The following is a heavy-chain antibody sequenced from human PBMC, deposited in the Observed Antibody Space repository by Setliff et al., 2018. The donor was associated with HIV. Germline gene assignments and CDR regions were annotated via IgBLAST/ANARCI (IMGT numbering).Heavy chain of an antibody. CDR1: GGSISNSRYY. CDR3: ASRVYYYDSSGYLREEGFDP. Sequence: SETLSLTCSVSGGSISNSRYYWSWIRQPPGKGLEWIGSIYYSGSIYYNPSLKSRVTISVDTSKNQFSLKLSSVTAADAAVYYCASRVYYYDSSGYLREEGFDPWGQGTLVTVS. CDR2: IYYSGSI. V-gene: IGHV4-39*01. D-gene: IGHD3-22*01. J-gene: IGHJ5*02.